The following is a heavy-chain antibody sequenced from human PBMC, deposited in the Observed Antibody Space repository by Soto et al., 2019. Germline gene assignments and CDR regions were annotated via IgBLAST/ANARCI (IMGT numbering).Heavy chain of an antibody. CDR1: GFTFSSYG. V-gene: IGHV3-30*18. Sequence: GGSLRLSCAASGFTFSSYGMHWVRQAPGKGLEWVAVISYDGSNKYYADSVKGRFTISRDNSKNTLYLQMNSLRAEDTAVYYCAKGLGYYYDSSGYYPDYAFDYWGQGTLVTVSS. J-gene: IGHJ4*02. D-gene: IGHD3-22*01. CDR3: AKGLGYYYDSSGYYPDYAFDY. CDR2: ISYDGSNK.